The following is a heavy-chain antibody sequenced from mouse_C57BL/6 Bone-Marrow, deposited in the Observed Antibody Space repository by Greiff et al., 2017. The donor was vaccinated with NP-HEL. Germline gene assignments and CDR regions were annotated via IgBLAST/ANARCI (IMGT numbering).Heavy chain of an antibody. D-gene: IGHD2-3*01. CDR1: GFTFSSYA. CDR2: ISDGGSYT. J-gene: IGHJ1*03. V-gene: IGHV5-4*01. CDR3: AREGDGYWYFDV. Sequence: EVKLMESGGGLVKPGGSLKLSCAASGFTFSSYAMSWVRQTPEKRLEWVATISDGGSYTYYPDNVKGRFTISRDNAKNNLYLQMSHLKSEDTAMYYCAREGDGYWYFDVWGTGTTVTVSS.